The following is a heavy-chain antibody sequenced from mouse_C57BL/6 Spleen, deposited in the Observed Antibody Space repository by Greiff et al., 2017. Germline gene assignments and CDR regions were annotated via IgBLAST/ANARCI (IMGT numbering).Heavy chain of an antibody. CDR3: APYDGYGSAY. CDR2: IYPRSGNT. CDR1: GYTFTSYG. J-gene: IGHJ3*01. Sequence: QVQLQQSGAELARPGASVKLSCKASGYTFTSYGISWVKQRTGQGLEWIGEIYPRSGNTYYNEKFKGQATLTADKSSSTAYMELRSLTSEDSAVYFCAPYDGYGSAYWGQGTLVTVSA. V-gene: IGHV1-81*01. D-gene: IGHD2-3*01.